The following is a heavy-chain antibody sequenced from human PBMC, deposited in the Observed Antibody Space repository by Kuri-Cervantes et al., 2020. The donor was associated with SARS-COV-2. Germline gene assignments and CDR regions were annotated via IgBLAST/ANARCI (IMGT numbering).Heavy chain of an antibody. Sequence: SETLSLTCAVSGYSISSGYYWGWVRQPPGKGLEWIGSIYHSGSTYYNPSLKSRVTMSVDTSKNQFSLKLSSVTAADTAVYYCARDLHYYDSSGYPHYYYYYMDVWGKGTTVTVSS. CDR2: IYHSGST. CDR3: ARDLHYYDSSGYPHYYYYYMDV. V-gene: IGHV4-38-2*02. CDR1: GYSISSGYY. J-gene: IGHJ6*03. D-gene: IGHD3-22*01.